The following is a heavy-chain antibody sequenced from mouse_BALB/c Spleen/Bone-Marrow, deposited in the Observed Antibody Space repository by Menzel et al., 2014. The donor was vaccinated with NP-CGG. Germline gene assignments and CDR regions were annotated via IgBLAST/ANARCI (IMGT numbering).Heavy chain of an antibody. CDR1: GFTFSSFG. V-gene: IGHV5-17*02. Sequence: EVHLVESGGGLVQPGGSRKLSCAASGFTFSSFGMHWVRQVPEKGLEWVAYISSGSSTIYYADTVMGRFTISRDNPKNTLFLQMTSLRSEDTAMYYCARSGSSSGYFDYWGQGTTLTVSS. J-gene: IGHJ2*01. CDR3: ARSGSSSGYFDY. D-gene: IGHD1-1*01. CDR2: ISSGSSTI.